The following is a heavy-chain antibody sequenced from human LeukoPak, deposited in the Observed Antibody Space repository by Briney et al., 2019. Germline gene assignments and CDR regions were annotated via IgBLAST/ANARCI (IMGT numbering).Heavy chain of an antibody. D-gene: IGHD1-1*01. Sequence: SETLSLTCAVSGVSISSGGYSWSWIRQPPGKGLEWIGYIYHSGSTYYNPSLKSRVSMSLDTSKNQFSLKLNSVTAADTAVYYCARGDVSLGNWNDAGAFDIWGHGTMVTVSS. CDR1: GVSISSGGYS. V-gene: IGHV4-30-2*01. J-gene: IGHJ3*02. CDR3: ARGDVSLGNWNDAGAFDI. CDR2: IYHSGST.